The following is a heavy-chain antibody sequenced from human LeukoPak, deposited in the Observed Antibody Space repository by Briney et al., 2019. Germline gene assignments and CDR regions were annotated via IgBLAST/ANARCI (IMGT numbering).Heavy chain of an antibody. CDR2: IYYSGST. CDR3: ARGYCSSTSCYGRAYFDY. D-gene: IGHD2-2*01. CDR1: GGSISSYY. V-gene: IGHV4-59*12. Sequence: SETLSLTCTVSGGSISSYYWSWIRQPPGKGLEWIGYIYYSGSTNYNPSLKSRVTISVDTSKNQFSLKLSSVTAADTAVYYCARGYCSSTSCYGRAYFDYWGQGTLVTVSS. J-gene: IGHJ4*02.